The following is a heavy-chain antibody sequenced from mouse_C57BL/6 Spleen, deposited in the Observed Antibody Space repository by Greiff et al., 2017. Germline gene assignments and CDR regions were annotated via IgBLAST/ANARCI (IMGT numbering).Heavy chain of an antibody. Sequence: QVQLLQSGAELATPGASVKLSCKASGYTFTSYWMHWVQQRPGQGLEWIGYISPSSGYNKYNQKLKDKATLTADKSTSTAYMLMSSQTYEDSADYYCARRGVTTGPHYFDYWGQGTTLTVSS. CDR2: ISPSSGYN. CDR1: GYTFTSYW. D-gene: IGHD2-2*01. J-gene: IGHJ2*01. V-gene: IGHV1-7*01. CDR3: ARRGVTTGPHYFDY.